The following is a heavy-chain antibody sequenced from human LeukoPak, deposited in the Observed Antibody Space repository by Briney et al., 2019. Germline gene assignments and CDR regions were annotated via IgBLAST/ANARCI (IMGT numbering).Heavy chain of an antibody. J-gene: IGHJ5*02. D-gene: IGHD2-15*01. CDR3: ARVDGGYCSGGGCYANRFDP. CDR1: GVSISSGHYY. Sequence: KPSETLSLTCTVSGVSISSGHYYWAWIRQPPGRGLECIASVLYSGSTYYDPSFNGRVTLSVDTSKNQFSLKLSSVTAADTAVYYCARVDGGYCSGGGCYANRFDPWGQGTLVTVSS. V-gene: IGHV4-39*07. CDR2: VLYSGST.